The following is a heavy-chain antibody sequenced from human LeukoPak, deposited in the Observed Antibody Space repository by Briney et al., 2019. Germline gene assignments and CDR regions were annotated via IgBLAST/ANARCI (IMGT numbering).Heavy chain of an antibody. CDR1: GDSVSSNSAA. D-gene: IGHD3-10*01. CDR3: ASLYGSGSYAGFR. V-gene: IGHV6-1*01. CDR2: TYYRSKWYN. J-gene: IGHJ4*02. Sequence: SQTLSLTCAISGDSVSSNSAAWNWIRQSPSRGLEWLGRTYYRSKWYNDYAVSVKSRITINPDTSKNQFSLKLSSVTAADTAVYYCASLYGSGSYAGFRWGQGTLVTVSS.